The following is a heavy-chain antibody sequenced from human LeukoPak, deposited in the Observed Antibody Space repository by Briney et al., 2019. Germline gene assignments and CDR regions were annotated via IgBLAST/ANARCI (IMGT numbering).Heavy chain of an antibody. CDR3: ARADYYDSSGYPD. D-gene: IGHD3-22*01. Sequence: ASVKVSCKASGYTFTGYYMHWVRQAPGQGLEWMGRINPNSGGTNYARKFQGRVTMTRDTSISTAYMELSRLRSDDTAVYYCARADYYDSSGYPDWGQGTLVTVSS. CDR1: GYTFTGYY. V-gene: IGHV1-2*06. J-gene: IGHJ4*02. CDR2: INPNSGGT.